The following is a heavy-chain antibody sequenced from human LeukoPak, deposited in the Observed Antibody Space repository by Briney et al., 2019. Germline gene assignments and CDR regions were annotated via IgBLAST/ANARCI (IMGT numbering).Heavy chain of an antibody. CDR2: IWYDGSNK. CDR1: GFTFSSYG. D-gene: IGHD3-10*01. J-gene: IGHJ4*02. V-gene: IGHV3-33*01. Sequence: GGSLRLSCAASGFTFSSYGMHWVRQAPGKGLEWVAVIWYDGSNKYYADSVKGRFTISRDNSKNTLYLQRNSLRAEDTAVYYCAPKPRITMVRGVISTYPLIDYWGQGTLVTVSS. CDR3: APKPRITMVRGVISTYPLIDY.